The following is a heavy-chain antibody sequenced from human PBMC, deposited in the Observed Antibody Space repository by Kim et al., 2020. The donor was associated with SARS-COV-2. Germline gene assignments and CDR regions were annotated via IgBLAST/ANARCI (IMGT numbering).Heavy chain of an antibody. Sequence: KGRFTISRDNSKNTLYLQMGSLRAEDMAVYYCARDRGYYYDSSGYYWLDYWGQGTLVTVSS. V-gene: IGHV3-64*01. J-gene: IGHJ4*02. CDR3: ARDRGYYYDSSGYYWLDY. D-gene: IGHD3-22*01.